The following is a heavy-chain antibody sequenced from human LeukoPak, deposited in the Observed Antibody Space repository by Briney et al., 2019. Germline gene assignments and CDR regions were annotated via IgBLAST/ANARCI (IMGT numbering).Heavy chain of an antibody. Sequence: ASVKVSCKASGYTFTSYDINWVRQATGQGLEWMGWMNPNSGNTGYAQKFQGRVTMTRNTSISTAYMQLSSLRCEDTAVYYCARPRFIPYSYCMDVWGQGTTVTVSS. CDR3: ARPRFIPYSYCMDV. V-gene: IGHV1-8*01. J-gene: IGHJ6*02. CDR2: MNPNSGNT. D-gene: IGHD3-10*01. CDR1: GYTFTSYD.